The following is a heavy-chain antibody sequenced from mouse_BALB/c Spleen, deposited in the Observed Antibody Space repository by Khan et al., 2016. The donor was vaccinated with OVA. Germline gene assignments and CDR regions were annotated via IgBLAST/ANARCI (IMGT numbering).Heavy chain of an antibody. V-gene: IGHV1-4*01. J-gene: IGHJ3*01. D-gene: IGHD2-14*01. CDR3: VRDGAYHRNDGWFAY. CDR1: GYTFTSYT. CDR2: INPSNGYT. Sequence: VQLQQSGAELARPGASVKMSCKASGYTFTSYTIHWIKKRPGQGLEWIGYINPSNGYTNYNQQFKDKATLTTDQSSPTAYLQLSSLTSDDSAVYNCVRDGAYHRNDGWFAYWGQGTLVTVSA.